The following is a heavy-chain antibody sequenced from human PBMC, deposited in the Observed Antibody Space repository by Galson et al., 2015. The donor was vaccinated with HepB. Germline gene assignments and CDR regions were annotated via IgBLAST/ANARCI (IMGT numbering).Heavy chain of an antibody. CDR1: GFTFSSYG. CDR3: ARDLGGDYYYYMDV. D-gene: IGHD3-16*01. V-gene: IGHV3-33*01. CDR2: IWYDGSNK. J-gene: IGHJ6*03. Sequence: SLRLSCAASGFTFSSYGMHWVRQAPGKGLEWVAVIWYDGSNKYYADSVKGRFTISRDNSKNTLYLQMNSLRAEDTAVYYCARDLGGDYYYYMDVWGKGTTVTVSS.